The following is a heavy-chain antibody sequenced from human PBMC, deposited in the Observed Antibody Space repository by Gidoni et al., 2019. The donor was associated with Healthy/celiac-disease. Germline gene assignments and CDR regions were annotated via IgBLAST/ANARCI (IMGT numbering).Heavy chain of an antibody. CDR1: GFTFSSYS. J-gene: IGHJ5*02. V-gene: IGHV3-21*01. CDR2: ISSSSSYI. D-gene: IGHD2-2*01. CDR3: ARDLRYCSSTSCSWFDP. Sequence: EVQLVESGGGLVKPGGSLRLSCAASGFTFSSYSMNWVRQAPGKGLEWVSSISSSSSYIYYADSVKGRFTISRDNAKNSLYLQMNSLRAEDTAVYYCARDLRYCSSTSCSWFDPWGQGTLVTVSS.